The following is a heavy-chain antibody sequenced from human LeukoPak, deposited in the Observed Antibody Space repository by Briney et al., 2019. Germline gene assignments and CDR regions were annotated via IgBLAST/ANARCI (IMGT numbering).Heavy chain of an antibody. CDR2: IHSSGRT. V-gene: IGHV4-59*11. J-gene: IGHJ4*02. Sequence: PSETLSLTCDVSGDSMNSHYWSWIRQPPGKGLECVGYIHSSGRTNQNPSLKSRVTLSVDASKNQFSLTLNSVTAADTAVYYCARAVLMATTMFIGDWGQGTLVTVSS. D-gene: IGHD3-10*02. CDR3: ARAVLMATTMFIGD. CDR1: GDSMNSHY.